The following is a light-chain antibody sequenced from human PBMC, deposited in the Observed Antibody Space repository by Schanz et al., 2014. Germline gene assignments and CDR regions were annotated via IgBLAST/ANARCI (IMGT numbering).Light chain of an antibody. V-gene: IGLV2-14*03. CDR1: SSDVGGYDF. J-gene: IGLJ3*02. CDR3: SSYTTSNTWV. CDR2: DVS. Sequence: QSALTQPASVSGSPGQSITISCTGTSSDVGGYDFVSWYQQHPDKAPKLMIYDVSNRPSGVSNRFSGSKSGNTASLTISGLQAEDEADYSCSSYTTSNTWVFGGGTKLTVL.